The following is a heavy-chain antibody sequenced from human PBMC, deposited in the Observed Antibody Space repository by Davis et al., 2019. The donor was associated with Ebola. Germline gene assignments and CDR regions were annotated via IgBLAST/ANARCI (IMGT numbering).Heavy chain of an antibody. Sequence: PGGSLRLSCAASGFTFSSYGMHWVRQAPGKGLEWVALISNDGTNKYYADSVKGRFTISRDNSKNTLYLQMNSLRAEDTAVYFCAKDQPYYDILTGYFDYWGQGTLVTVSS. D-gene: IGHD3-9*01. CDR1: GFTFSSYG. CDR3: AKDQPYYDILTGYFDY. CDR2: ISNDGTNK. J-gene: IGHJ4*02. V-gene: IGHV3-30*18.